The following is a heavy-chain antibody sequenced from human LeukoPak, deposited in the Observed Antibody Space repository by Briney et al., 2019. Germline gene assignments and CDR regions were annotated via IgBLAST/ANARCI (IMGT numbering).Heavy chain of an antibody. CDR1: GFTFSSFW. CDR3: AREDR. Sequence: GGSLRLSCAASGFTFSSFWMHWVRQAPGKGPVWVSRINGDGSITRYADSVKGRLTISRDNAKNTLYLQMNSLRAEDTAVYYCAREDRWGQGTLVTVSS. V-gene: IGHV3-74*01. CDR2: INGDGSIT. J-gene: IGHJ4*02.